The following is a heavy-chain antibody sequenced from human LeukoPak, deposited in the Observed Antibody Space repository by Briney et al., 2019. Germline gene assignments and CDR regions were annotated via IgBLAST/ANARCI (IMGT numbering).Heavy chain of an antibody. CDR1: GYLFTGFY. CDR3: AKRGGALSH. CDR2: INPNSGDT. V-gene: IGHV1-2*02. D-gene: IGHD2-21*01. J-gene: IGHJ4*02. Sequence: ASVKVSCKTSGYLFTGFYIHWVRQVPGQGLEWMGWINPNSGDTKSAPKFQGRVAMTRVTSINTAYMEMSGLTPDDTAIYYCAKRGGALSHWGQGTPGTVTS.